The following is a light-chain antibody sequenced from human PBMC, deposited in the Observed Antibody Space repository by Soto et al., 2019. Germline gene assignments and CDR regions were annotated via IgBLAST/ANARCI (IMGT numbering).Light chain of an antibody. Sequence: EIVMTQSPATLSVSPGERATLSCRASQSVSSNLAWYQQKPGQAPRLLIYGASTRATGIPARFSGSGSGTDFTLTISSLQSEDFAVYYCQQYNNWPPWTFAKGPRWKSN. CDR1: QSVSSN. V-gene: IGKV3-15*01. CDR2: GAS. J-gene: IGKJ1*01. CDR3: QQYNNWPPWT.